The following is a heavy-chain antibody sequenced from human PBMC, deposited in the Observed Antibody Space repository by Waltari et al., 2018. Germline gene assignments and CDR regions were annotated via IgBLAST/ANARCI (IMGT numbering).Heavy chain of an antibody. Sequence: EVQLVESGGGLVQPGGSLRLSCAASGFTFRNNWMHWVRQAPGKGLVWVARNDPGGRTINHADSVSGRFTISRDDAKDTLYLQMDSLRPEDTAVYHCARDLVGKDDFWGQGTLVIVSS. D-gene: IGHD2-8*02. V-gene: IGHV3-74*01. CDR2: NDPGGRTI. J-gene: IGHJ4*02. CDR3: ARDLVGKDDF. CDR1: GFTFRNNW.